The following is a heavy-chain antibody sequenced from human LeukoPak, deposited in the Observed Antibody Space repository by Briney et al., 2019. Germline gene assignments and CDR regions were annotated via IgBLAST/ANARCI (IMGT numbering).Heavy chain of an antibody. J-gene: IGHJ4*02. CDR3: AKDLYYGDYVFDY. V-gene: IGHV3-30*02. Sequence: GGSLRLSCAASGFTFSSYGTHWVRQAPGKGLEWVAFIRYDGSNKYYADSVKGRFTISRDNSKNTLYLQMNSLRAEDTAVYYCAKDLYYGDYVFDYWGQGTLVTVSS. CDR2: IRYDGSNK. D-gene: IGHD4-17*01. CDR1: GFTFSSYG.